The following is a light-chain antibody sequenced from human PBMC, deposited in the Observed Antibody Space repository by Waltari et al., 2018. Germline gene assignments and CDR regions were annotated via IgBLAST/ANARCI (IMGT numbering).Light chain of an antibody. CDR1: QSVSSY. J-gene: IGKJ1*01. V-gene: IGKV3-11*01. CDR3: QQRSNWPRT. Sequence: ENVLTQSPATLSLSPGERATLSCRASQSVSSYLAWYQQKPGQAPRLLIYDASNRATGIPARFSGSGSGTDFTLTISSLEPEDFAVYYCQQRSNWPRTFGQGTKVEIK. CDR2: DAS.